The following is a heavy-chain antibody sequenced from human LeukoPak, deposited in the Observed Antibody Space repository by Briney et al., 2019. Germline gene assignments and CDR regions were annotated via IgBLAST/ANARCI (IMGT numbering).Heavy chain of an antibody. CDR3: ARDRNYDFWSGYTNLGWFDP. J-gene: IGHJ5*02. D-gene: IGHD3-3*01. V-gene: IGHV3-7*01. CDR2: IKQDGSEK. Sequence: GESLRLSCAASGFTFSSYWMSWVRQAPGKGLEWVANIKQDGSEKYYVDSVKGRFTISRDNAKNSLYLQMNSLRAEDTAVYYCARDRNYDFWSGYTNLGWFDPWGQGTLVTVSS. CDR1: GFTFSSYW.